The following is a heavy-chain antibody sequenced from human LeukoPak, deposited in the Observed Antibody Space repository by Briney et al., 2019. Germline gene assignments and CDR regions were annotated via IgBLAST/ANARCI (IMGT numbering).Heavy chain of an antibody. CDR3: ARDRNYDFWSGYYTLSPGLDY. Sequence: ASVKVSCKASGYTFTSYGISWVRQAPGQGLERMGWISAYNGNTNYAQKLQGRVTMTTDTSTSTAYMELRSLRSDDTAVYYCARDRNYDFWSGYYTLSPGLDYWGQGTLVTVSS. J-gene: IGHJ4*02. D-gene: IGHD3-3*01. CDR1: GYTFTSYG. CDR2: ISAYNGNT. V-gene: IGHV1-18*01.